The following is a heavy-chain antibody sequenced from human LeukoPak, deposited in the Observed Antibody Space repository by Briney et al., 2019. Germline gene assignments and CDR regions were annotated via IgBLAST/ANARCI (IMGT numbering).Heavy chain of an antibody. CDR3: ARDYGGAVAD. J-gene: IGHJ4*02. V-gene: IGHV4-61*02. CDR2: IYTSGST. D-gene: IGHD6-19*01. CDR1: GCSISSGSYY. Sequence: SQTLSLTCTVTGCSISSGSYYWSWIRQPAGKGLEWIGRIYTSGSTNYNPSLKSRVTISVDTSKNQFSLKLSSVTAADTAVYYCARDYGGAVADWGQGTLVTVSS.